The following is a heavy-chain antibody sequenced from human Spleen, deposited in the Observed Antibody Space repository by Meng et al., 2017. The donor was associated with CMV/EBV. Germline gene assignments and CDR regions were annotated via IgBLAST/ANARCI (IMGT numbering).Heavy chain of an antibody. CDR3: ARVKRYCTGGTCSSTGYYGMDV. J-gene: IGHJ6*02. D-gene: IGHD2-15*01. CDR1: GYTFTGYY. CDR2: INPNSGGT. V-gene: IGHV1-2*02. Sequence: ASVKVSCKASGYTFTGYYLHWVRQAPGQGLEWMGWINPNSGGTNYAQKFQGRVTMTRDTSITTAYMELSRLRSDDMAVYHCARVKRYCTGGTCSSTGYYGMDVWGQGTTVTVSS.